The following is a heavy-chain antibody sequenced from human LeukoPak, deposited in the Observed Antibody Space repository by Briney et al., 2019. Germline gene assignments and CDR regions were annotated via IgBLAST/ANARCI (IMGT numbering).Heavy chain of an antibody. D-gene: IGHD3-16*01. CDR3: GRDYLPSRYHSPGGNVGYFDY. V-gene: IGHV1-2*02. J-gene: IGHJ4*02. Sequence: ASVKVSCKASGYTFTGYYMHWVRQAPGQGLEWMGWINPKSGGTNYAQKFQGRVTMTGDTSISTAYMELRRLRSDDTAVYYCGRDYLPSRYHSPGGNVGYFDYWGQGTLVTVSS. CDR2: INPKSGGT. CDR1: GYTFTGYY.